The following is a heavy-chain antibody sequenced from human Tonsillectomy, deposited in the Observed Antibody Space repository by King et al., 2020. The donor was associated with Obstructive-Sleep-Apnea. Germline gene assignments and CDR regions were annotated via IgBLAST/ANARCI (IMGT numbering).Heavy chain of an antibody. Sequence: VQLVESGGGVVQPGRSLRLSCAASGFTFTSYSMHWVRQAPGKGLAWVAVIFDDGNNKDYADSVKGRFTISRDNSDNTLYLQMNNLRADDTAINYCAREYYGSGTDAFDIWGQGTRVTVSS. J-gene: IGHJ3*02. D-gene: IGHD3-10*01. CDR3: AREYYGSGTDAFDI. CDR1: GFTFTSYS. CDR2: IFDDGNNK. V-gene: IGHV3-30-3*01.